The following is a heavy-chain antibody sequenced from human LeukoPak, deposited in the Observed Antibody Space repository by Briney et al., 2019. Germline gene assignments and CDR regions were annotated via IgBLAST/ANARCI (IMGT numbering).Heavy chain of an antibody. Sequence: GGSPRLSCAASGFTFSYAWMSWVRQAPGKGLEWVGRIKSKTDGATTDYAAPVNGRFTISRDDSKNTLYLQMNSLRTEDTAVYYCATKDVLAAAQAHYYYWGQGTLVSVSS. CDR3: ATKDVLAAAQAHYYY. J-gene: IGHJ4*02. CDR2: IKSKTDGATT. D-gene: IGHD6-13*01. V-gene: IGHV3-15*01. CDR1: GFTFSYAW.